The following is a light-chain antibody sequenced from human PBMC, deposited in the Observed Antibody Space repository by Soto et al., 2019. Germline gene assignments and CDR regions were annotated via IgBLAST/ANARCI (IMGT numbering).Light chain of an antibody. Sequence: EVVMTQSPATLSVSPGERATLSCRASRSVASNLAWYQHKPGQGPRLLLYGASTRASGIPARFSGSGSGTEFTLTISSLQSEDFAVYYCQHYNNWPPYTFGQGTKVDIK. CDR1: RSVASN. J-gene: IGKJ2*01. CDR3: QHYNNWPPYT. CDR2: GAS. V-gene: IGKV3-15*01.